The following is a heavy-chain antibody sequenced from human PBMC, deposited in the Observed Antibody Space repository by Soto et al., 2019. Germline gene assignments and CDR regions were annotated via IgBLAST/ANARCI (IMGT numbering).Heavy chain of an antibody. CDR1: GFTFSRFS. Sequence: QVQLVESGGGVVQPGRSLTLSCAASGFTFSRFSMHWVRQAPGKGLAWVAVISYDGSNTHYAESVKGRFNISRDDSKNTVYLQMNNLRGEDSAVYYCARGAEYQLLDRDYFYGMDVWGQGTTVTVSS. V-gene: IGHV3-30-3*01. J-gene: IGHJ6*02. D-gene: IGHD2-2*01. CDR2: ISYDGSNT. CDR3: ARGAEYQLLDRDYFYGMDV.